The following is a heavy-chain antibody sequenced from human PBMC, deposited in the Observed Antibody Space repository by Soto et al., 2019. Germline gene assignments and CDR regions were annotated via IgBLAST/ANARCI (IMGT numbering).Heavy chain of an antibody. CDR2: ISGSGGST. Sequence: PGGSLRLSCAASGFTFSSYAMSWVRQAPGKGLEWVSAISGSGGSTYYADSVKGRFTISRDNSKNTLYLQMNSLRAEDTAVYYCARDRRYSRISDYWGQGTLVTVSS. J-gene: IGHJ4*02. V-gene: IGHV3-23*01. CDR1: GFTFSSYA. D-gene: IGHD6-13*01. CDR3: ARDRRYSRISDY.